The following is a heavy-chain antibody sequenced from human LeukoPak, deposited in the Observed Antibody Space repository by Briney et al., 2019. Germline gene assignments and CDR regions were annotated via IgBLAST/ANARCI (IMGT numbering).Heavy chain of an antibody. J-gene: IGHJ4*02. V-gene: IGHV1-2*02. CDR1: GYTFTGHY. Sequence: GASVKVSCKASGYTFTGHYVHWVRQAPGQGLEWMGWINPNGGGTGYAQKFQGRVTMTRDTSISTAYMELSRLRSDDTAVYYCARDIDYYDSRRFYYWGQGTLVTVSS. D-gene: IGHD3-22*01. CDR2: INPNGGGT. CDR3: ARDIDYYDSRRFYY.